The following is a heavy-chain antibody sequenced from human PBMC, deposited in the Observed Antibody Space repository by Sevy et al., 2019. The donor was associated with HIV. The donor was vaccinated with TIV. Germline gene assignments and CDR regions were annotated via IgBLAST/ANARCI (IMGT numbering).Heavy chain of an antibody. V-gene: IGHV3-48*03. CDR3: ARGEGGGVHY. D-gene: IGHD1-1*01. CDR1: GFTFTTYE. Sequence: GESLKISCAASGFTFTTYETNWVRQGPGKGLEWVSYISSSGSTIYYADSVKGRFTISRDNAKNSLYLQMNSLRAEDTAVYYCARGEGGGVHYWGQGTLVTVSS. CDR2: ISSSGSTI. J-gene: IGHJ4*02.